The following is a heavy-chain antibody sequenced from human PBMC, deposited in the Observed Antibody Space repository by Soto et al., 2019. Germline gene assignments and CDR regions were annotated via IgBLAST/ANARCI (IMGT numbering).Heavy chain of an antibody. V-gene: IGHV3-11*01. CDR1: GFTFSVHY. J-gene: IGHJ3*01. Sequence: GGSLRLSCKASGFTFSVHYMNWIRQAPGKGLEWLAYLTNDGGYTYYADSVRGRFTIWRDNAKDSLYLQINDLRADDTGVYYCAKDTRDHNKRTDAFDVWGQGTTVTVSS. CDR3: AKDTRDHNKRTDAFDV. CDR2: LTNDGGYT.